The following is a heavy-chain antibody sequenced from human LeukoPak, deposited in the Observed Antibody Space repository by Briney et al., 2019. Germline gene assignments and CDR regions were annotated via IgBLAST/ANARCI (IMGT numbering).Heavy chain of an antibody. Sequence: PSETLSLTCNVSGGSISGYLWSWIRQPAGKGLEWLGYIYYSGSSNYNPSLKSRVTMSADTSKNQFSLKLSSVTAADTAVYYCARVPRPYYYFYYMDVWGKGTTVTVSS. CDR3: ARVPRPYYYFYYMDV. CDR2: IYYSGSS. V-gene: IGHV4-59*01. CDR1: GGSISGYL. J-gene: IGHJ6*03.